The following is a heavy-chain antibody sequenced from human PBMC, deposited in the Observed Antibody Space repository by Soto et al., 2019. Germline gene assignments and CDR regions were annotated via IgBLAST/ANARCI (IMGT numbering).Heavy chain of an antibody. Sequence: ASLQVSLKASGYAFNSYAMQWVRPAPGQRLEWMGWINAGNGNTKYSQKFQGRVTITRDTSASTAYMELSSLRSEDTAVYYCARDGAPVDYWGQGNFVTVSS. J-gene: IGHJ4*02. D-gene: IGHD1-26*01. V-gene: IGHV1-3*01. CDR1: GYAFNSYA. CDR3: ARDGAPVDY. CDR2: INAGNGNT.